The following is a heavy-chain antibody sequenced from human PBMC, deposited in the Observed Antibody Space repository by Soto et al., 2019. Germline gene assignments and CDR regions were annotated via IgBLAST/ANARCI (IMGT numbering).Heavy chain of an antibody. CDR1: GGTFSSYA. CDR3: ARDGSGNSGGYYYGMDV. J-gene: IGHJ6*02. Sequence: SVKVSCKASGGTFSSYAISWVRQAPGQGLEWMGGIIPIFGTANYAQKFQGRVTITADKSTSTAYMELSSLRSEDTAVYYCARDGSGNSGGYYYGMDVWGQGTTVTVSS. D-gene: IGHD2-21*02. CDR2: IIPIFGTA. V-gene: IGHV1-69*06.